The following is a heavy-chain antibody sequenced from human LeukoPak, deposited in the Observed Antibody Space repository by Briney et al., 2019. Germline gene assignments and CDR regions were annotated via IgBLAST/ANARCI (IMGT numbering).Heavy chain of an antibody. CDR3: ARDRYSSSWYDYYGMDV. Sequence: GASAKVSCKASGGTFSSYAISWVRQAPGQGLEWMGGIIPIFGTANYAQKFQGRVTITADESTSTAYMELSSLRSEDTAVYYCARDRYSSSWYDYYGMDVWGQGTTVTVSS. CDR2: IIPIFGTA. V-gene: IGHV1-69*13. CDR1: GGTFSSYA. D-gene: IGHD6-13*01. J-gene: IGHJ6*02.